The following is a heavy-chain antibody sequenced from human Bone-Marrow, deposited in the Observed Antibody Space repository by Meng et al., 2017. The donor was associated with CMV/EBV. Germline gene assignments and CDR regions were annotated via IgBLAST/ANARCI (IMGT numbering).Heavy chain of an antibody. CDR1: GYTFIGYY. CDR2: INPNGGGT. V-gene: IGHV1-2*02. J-gene: IGHJ4*02. D-gene: IGHD6-19*01. CDR3: ASSRIAVTYDY. Sequence: ASVKVSCKASGYTFIGYYIHWVRQAPGQRLEWMGWINPNGGGTNYAQKFQGRVTMTRDTSISTAYMELSRLRSDDTAVYYCASSRIAVTYDYWGQGTLVTVSP.